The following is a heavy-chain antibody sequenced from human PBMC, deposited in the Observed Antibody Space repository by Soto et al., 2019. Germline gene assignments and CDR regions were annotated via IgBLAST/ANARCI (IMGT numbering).Heavy chain of an antibody. CDR1: GYTFTGYA. D-gene: IGHD6-19*01. CDR2: INAGNGNT. CDR3: ARAVAVAADFDY. J-gene: IGHJ4*02. V-gene: IGHV1-3*05. Sequence: QVQLVQSGAEEKKPGASVKVSCKASGYTFTGYAMHWVRQAPGQRLEWMGWINAGNGNTKYSQKFQGRVTITRDTSASTAYMELSXLRXEDTAVYYCARAVAVAADFDYWGQGTLVTVSS.